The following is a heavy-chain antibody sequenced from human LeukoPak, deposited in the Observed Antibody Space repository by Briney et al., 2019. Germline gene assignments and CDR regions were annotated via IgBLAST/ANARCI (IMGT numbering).Heavy chain of an antibody. Sequence: PSETLSLTCTVSGGSISSSSYYGGWIRQPPGKGLEWIESIYYSGSTYYNPSLKSRVTISVDTSKNPFSLKLSSVTAADTAVYYCARHLFCTNGVCYGHYYYGMDVWGQGTTVTVSS. CDR3: ARHLFCTNGVCYGHYYYGMDV. CDR1: GGSISSSSYY. D-gene: IGHD2-8*01. J-gene: IGHJ6*02. V-gene: IGHV4-39*01. CDR2: IYYSGST.